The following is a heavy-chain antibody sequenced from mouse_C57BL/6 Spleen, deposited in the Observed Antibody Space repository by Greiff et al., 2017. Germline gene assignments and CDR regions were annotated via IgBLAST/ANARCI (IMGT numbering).Heavy chain of an antibody. CDR3: ARHEGGSSYFDY. Sequence: EVQLMESGGDLVKPGGSLKLSCAASGFTFSSYGMSWVRQTPDKRLEWVATISSGGSYTYYPDSVKGRFTISRDNAKNTLYLQMSSLKSEDTAMYYCARHEGGSSYFDYWGQGTTLTVSS. CDR2: ISSGGSYT. CDR1: GFTFSSYG. V-gene: IGHV5-6*01. D-gene: IGHD1-1*01. J-gene: IGHJ2*01.